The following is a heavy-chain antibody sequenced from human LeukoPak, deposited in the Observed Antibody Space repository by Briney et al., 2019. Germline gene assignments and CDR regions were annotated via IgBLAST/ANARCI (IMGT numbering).Heavy chain of an antibody. CDR3: ARDPRLYDILTGYYPYYFDY. V-gene: IGHV1-69*06. J-gene: IGHJ4*02. CDR2: IIPIFGTA. D-gene: IGHD3-9*01. CDR1: GGTFSSYA. Sequence: SVKVSCKASGGTFSSYAISWVRQAPGQGLEWMGGIIPIFGTANYAQKFQGRVTITADKSTSTAYMELSSLRSEDTAVYYCARDPRLYDILTGYYPYYFDYWGQGTLVAVSS.